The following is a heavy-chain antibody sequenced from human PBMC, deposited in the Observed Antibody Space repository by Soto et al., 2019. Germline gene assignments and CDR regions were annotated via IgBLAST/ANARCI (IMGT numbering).Heavy chain of an antibody. CDR1: GFTFSSYS. CDR2: IRSSSSYI. Sequence: SLRLSCAASGFTFSSYSMNWVRQAPGKGLEWVSSIRSSSSYIYYADSVKGRFTISRDNAKNSLYLQMNSLRAEDTAVYYCARGSTSYGWAYWGQGTLVTVSS. V-gene: IGHV3-21*01. J-gene: IGHJ4*02. CDR3: ARGSTSYGWAY. D-gene: IGHD6-6*01.